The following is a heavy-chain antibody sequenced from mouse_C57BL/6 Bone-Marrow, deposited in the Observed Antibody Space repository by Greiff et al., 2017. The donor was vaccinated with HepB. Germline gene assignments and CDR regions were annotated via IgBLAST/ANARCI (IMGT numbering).Heavy chain of an antibody. D-gene: IGHD1-1*01. CDR3: ARPEYGSTFYWYFDV. J-gene: IGHJ1*03. CDR1: GIDFSRYW. V-gene: IGHV4-1*01. CDR2: INPDSSTI. Sequence: EVKLQESGGGLVQPGGSLKLSCAASGIDFSRYWMSWVRRAPGKGLEWIGEINPDSSTINYAPSLKDKFIISRDNAKNTLYLQMSKVRSEDTALYYCARPEYGSTFYWYFDVWGTGTTVTVSS.